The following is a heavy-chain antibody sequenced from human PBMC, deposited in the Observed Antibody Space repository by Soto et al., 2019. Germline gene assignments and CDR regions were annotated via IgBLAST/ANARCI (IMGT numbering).Heavy chain of an antibody. V-gene: IGHV5-10-1*01. Sequence: GESLKISCKGSGYTFTNYWITWVRQMPGKGLEWMGRMDPSDSYINYNPSFEGHVTISLDKSINTAYLQWYSLKASDTAMYYCARGRWYFDYWGQGVPVTV. CDR3: ARGRWYFDY. J-gene: IGHJ4*02. D-gene: IGHD2-15*01. CDR2: MDPSDSYI. CDR1: GYTFTNYW.